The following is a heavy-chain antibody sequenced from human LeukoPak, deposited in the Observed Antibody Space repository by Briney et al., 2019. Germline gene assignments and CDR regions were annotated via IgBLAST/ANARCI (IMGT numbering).Heavy chain of an antibody. Sequence: SETLSLTCTVSGVSISAYHWTWIRQPAGKRLEWIGRIYANGITSYNPSLESRLTISLDTSKNQLSLRLSSVTAADTALYYCAKKDGDFWGQGTLVTVS. CDR2: IYANGIT. V-gene: IGHV4-4*07. CDR1: GVSISAYH. J-gene: IGHJ4*02. CDR3: AKKDGDF.